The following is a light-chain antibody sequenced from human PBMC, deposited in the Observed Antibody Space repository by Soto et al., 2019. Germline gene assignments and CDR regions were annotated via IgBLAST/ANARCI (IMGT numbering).Light chain of an antibody. CDR2: GAS. J-gene: IGKJ2*02. CDR3: QQYNNWPWICT. CDR1: QSVSSN. V-gene: IGKV3-15*01. Sequence: EIVMTQSPATLSVSPGERATLSYRASQSVSSNLAWYQQKPGQAPRLLIYGASTRATGIPARFSGSGSGTEFTLTISSLQSEDFAVYYCQQYNNWPWICTFGQGTKLEIK.